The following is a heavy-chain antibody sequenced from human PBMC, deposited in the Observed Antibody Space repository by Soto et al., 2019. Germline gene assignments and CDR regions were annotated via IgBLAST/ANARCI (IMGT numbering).Heavy chain of an antibody. D-gene: IGHD2-15*01. CDR1: GXSLSSHH. Sequence: XTLSLPCFVSGXSLSSHHCSWMRQVPSQGLELIAYTSYTGNTNYNPSLQSRVTISLDTSKNQLSLKLTSMTSAYTAVYYCARDMHAGFTPYLDPWGQGTLDTVSS. J-gene: IGHJ5*02. CDR3: ARDMHAGFTPYLDP. V-gene: IGHV4-59*11. CDR2: TSYTGNT.